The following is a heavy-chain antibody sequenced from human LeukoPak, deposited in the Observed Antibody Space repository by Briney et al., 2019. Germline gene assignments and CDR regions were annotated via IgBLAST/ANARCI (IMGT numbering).Heavy chain of an antibody. CDR3: ARDGRAIFGVVNFDY. CDR2: ISRSSSTI. J-gene: IGHJ4*02. Sequence: GGSLRLSCAAAGFTFSSYSMTWVRRAPGKGLEWLSYISRSSSTIYYADSVKGRFTISRDNAKNSLYLQMSSLRAEDTAVYYCARDGRAIFGVVNFDYWGQGTLVTVSS. D-gene: IGHD3-3*01. V-gene: IGHV3-48*01. CDR1: GFTFSSYS.